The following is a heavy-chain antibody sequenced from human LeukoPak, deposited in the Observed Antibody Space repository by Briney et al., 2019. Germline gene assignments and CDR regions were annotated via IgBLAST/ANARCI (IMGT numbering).Heavy chain of an antibody. D-gene: IGHD3-22*01. CDR1: EFSFSSYS. CDR3: AKDSPFYYDSSGYPDY. Sequence: GGSLRLSCAGSEFSFSSYSMTWVRQAPGKGLEWVSGISRSGSHTYYADSVKGRFTVSRDNSKSTLYLQMNSLGAEDTAVYYCAKDSPFYYDSSGYPDYWGQGTLVTVSS. V-gene: IGHV3-23*01. J-gene: IGHJ4*02. CDR2: ISRSGSHT.